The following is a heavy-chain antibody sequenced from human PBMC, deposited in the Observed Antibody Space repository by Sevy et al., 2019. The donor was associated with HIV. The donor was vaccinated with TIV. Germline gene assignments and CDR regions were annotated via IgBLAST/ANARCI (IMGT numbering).Heavy chain of an antibody. J-gene: IGHJ4*02. Sequence: SETLSLTCTVSGGSMSSTSFYWGWIRQPPGRGLEWIGGVHYSGSAHYNPSLRSRVTISVDTSKNQFSLKLSSVTAADTAVYYCARHDPSVGTGWPRDNWGQGILVTVSS. CDR1: GGSMSSTSFY. CDR3: ARHDPSVGTGWPRDN. V-gene: IGHV4-39*01. D-gene: IGHD2-8*02. CDR2: VHYSGSA.